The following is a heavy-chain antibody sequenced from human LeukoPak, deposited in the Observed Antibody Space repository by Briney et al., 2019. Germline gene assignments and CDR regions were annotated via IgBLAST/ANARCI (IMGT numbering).Heavy chain of an antibody. D-gene: IGHD6-6*01. V-gene: IGHV1-46*01. CDR1: GYTFPSYF. Sequence: ASVKVSCKASGYTFPSYFMHWVRQAPGQGLEWMGIINPTGGSTTYAQKFQGRVTMTRDTSTSTVYMELSSLRSDDTAVYCCARTAARRFDYWGQGTLVNVSS. J-gene: IGHJ4*02. CDR2: INPTGGST. CDR3: ARTAARRFDY.